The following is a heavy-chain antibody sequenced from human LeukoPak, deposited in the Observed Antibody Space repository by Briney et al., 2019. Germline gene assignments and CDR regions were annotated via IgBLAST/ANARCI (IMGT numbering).Heavy chain of an antibody. Sequence: ASVKVSCKASGGTFSSYAISWVRQAPGQGLEWMGRIIPILGIANYAQKFQGRVTITADKSTSTAYMELSSLRSEDTAVYYCASQRVPTVTTGLVDYWGQGTLVTVSS. J-gene: IGHJ4*02. CDR3: ASQRVPTVTTGLVDY. CDR1: GGTFSSYA. CDR2: IIPILGIA. V-gene: IGHV1-69*04. D-gene: IGHD4-17*01.